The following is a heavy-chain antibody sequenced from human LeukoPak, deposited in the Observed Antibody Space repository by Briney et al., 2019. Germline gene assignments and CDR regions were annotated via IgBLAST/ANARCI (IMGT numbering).Heavy chain of an antibody. CDR3: GSSDNYHLDF. CDR1: GGSISSSDW. Sequence: SETLSLTCSVSGGSISSSDWWSWVRQPPGKGLEWIGEIQHSGNTNYNPSLKSRVILLRDKSKNQVSLKLSFVTAADTAVYYCGSSDNYHLDFWGQGTLVTVSS. V-gene: IGHV4/OR15-8*02. J-gene: IGHJ4*02. D-gene: IGHD5-24*01. CDR2: IQHSGNT.